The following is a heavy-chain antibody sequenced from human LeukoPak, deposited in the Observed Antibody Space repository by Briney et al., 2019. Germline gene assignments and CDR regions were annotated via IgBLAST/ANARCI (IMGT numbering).Heavy chain of an antibody. Sequence: GASVKVSCKASGYTFTSYDINWVRQATGQGLEWMGWMSPNSGNTGYAQKFQGRVTMTRNTSISTAYMELSSLRSEDTAVYYCARGIQNLVGATLDYWGQGTLVTVSS. V-gene: IGHV1-8*01. CDR3: ARGIQNLVGATLDY. CDR2: MSPNSGNT. D-gene: IGHD1-26*01. CDR1: GYTFTSYD. J-gene: IGHJ4*02.